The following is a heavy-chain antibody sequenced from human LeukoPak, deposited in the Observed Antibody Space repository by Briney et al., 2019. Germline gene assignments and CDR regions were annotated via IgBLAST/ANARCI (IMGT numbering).Heavy chain of an antibody. V-gene: IGHV3-74*01. CDR3: ARDHYDFQGDTYYYYMDG. Sequence: GGSLRLSCAASGFNFSSYWMHWVGPAPGKGLAWVSRMNSVGSSTSYADSVKGRFNISRDNGKNTLYLQMNSLRAEDTAVYYCARDHYDFQGDTYYYYMDGWGKGTTVTVSS. J-gene: IGHJ6*03. CDR1: GFNFSSYW. CDR2: MNSVGSST. D-gene: IGHD3-3*01.